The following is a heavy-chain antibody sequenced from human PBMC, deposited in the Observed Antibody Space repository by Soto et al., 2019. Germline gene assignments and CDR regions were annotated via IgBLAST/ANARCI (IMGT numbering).Heavy chain of an antibody. J-gene: IGHJ4*02. CDR1: GGSISSGGYY. V-gene: IGHV4-31*03. Sequence: TLSLTCTVSGGSISSGGYYWSWIRQHPGKGLEWIGYIYYSGSTYYNPSLKSRVTISVDTSKNQFSLKLSSVTAADTAVYYCARWANGDYDGFDYWGQGTLVTVSS. CDR2: IYYSGST. D-gene: IGHD4-17*01. CDR3: ARWANGDYDGFDY.